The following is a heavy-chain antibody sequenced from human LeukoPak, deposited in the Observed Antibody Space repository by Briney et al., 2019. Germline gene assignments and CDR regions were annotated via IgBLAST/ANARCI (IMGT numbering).Heavy chain of an antibody. V-gene: IGHV3-33*06. CDR3: AKGSHYYDSSGYYILDY. J-gene: IGHJ4*02. CDR2: IWYDGSNK. Sequence: PGRSLRLSCAASGFPFSSYGMHWGRQAPGKGLEWVAVIWYDGSNKYYADSVKGRFTISRDNSKNTLYLQMNSLRAEDTAVYYCAKGSHYYDSSGYYILDYWGQGTLVTVSS. D-gene: IGHD3-22*01. CDR1: GFPFSSYG.